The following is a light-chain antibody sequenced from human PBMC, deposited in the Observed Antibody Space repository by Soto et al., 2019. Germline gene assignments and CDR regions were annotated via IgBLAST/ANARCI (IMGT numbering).Light chain of an antibody. CDR1: STDVGIYNY. CDR2: EVS. J-gene: IGLJ1*01. CDR3: RSYTTSRTYV. Sequence: QAALTQRASVSGSPGQSITISCTGTSTDVGIYNYVSWYQQHPGKAPKVMIYEVSNRPSGVSNRFSGSKSGDTASLTISGLQAEDEADYYCRSYTTSRTYVFGPGTKVTVL. V-gene: IGLV2-14*01.